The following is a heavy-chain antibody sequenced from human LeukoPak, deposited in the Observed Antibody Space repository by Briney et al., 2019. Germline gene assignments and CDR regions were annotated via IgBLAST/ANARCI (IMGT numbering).Heavy chain of an antibody. Sequence: PGGSLRLSCAASGFTFDDYAMHWVRQAPGKGLEWVSGISWNSGSIGYADSVKGRFTISRDNAKNSLYLQMNSLRAEDTALNYCAKVMTTVTTESVFDIWGQGTMVTVSS. CDR1: GFTFDDYA. D-gene: IGHD4-17*01. CDR3: AKVMTTVTTESVFDI. J-gene: IGHJ3*02. CDR2: ISWNSGSI. V-gene: IGHV3-9*01.